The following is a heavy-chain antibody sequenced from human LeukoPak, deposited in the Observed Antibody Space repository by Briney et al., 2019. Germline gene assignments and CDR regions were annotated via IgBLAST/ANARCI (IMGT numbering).Heavy chain of an antibody. Sequence: PSETLSLTCAVYGGSFSGYYWSWIRQPPGKGLEWIGEINHSGSTNYNPSLKSRVTISVDTSKNQFSLKLSSVTAADTAVYYCARRSYYGSGLSYWGQGTLVTVSS. D-gene: IGHD3-10*01. CDR1: GGSFSGYY. CDR2: INHSGST. CDR3: ARRSYYGSGLSY. J-gene: IGHJ4*02. V-gene: IGHV4-34*01.